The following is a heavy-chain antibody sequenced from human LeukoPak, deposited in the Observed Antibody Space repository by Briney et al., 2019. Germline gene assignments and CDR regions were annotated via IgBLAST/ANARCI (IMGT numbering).Heavy chain of an antibody. CDR3: AKDFYDFWSGKGSWFDP. V-gene: IGHV3-9*01. D-gene: IGHD3-3*01. CDR1: GFTFDDYA. CDR2: ISWNSGSI. Sequence: GRSLRLSCAASGFTFDDYAMHWVRQAPGKGLEWVSGISWNSGSIGYADSVKGRFTISRDNAKNSLYLQMNSLRAEDTALCYCAKDFYDFWSGKGSWFDPWGQGTLVTVSS. J-gene: IGHJ5*02.